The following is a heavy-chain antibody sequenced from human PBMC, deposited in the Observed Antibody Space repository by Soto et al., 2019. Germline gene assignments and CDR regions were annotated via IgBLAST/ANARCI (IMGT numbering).Heavy chain of an antibody. V-gene: IGHV4-39*01. D-gene: IGHD6-19*01. J-gene: IGHJ5*02. CDR3: ARGYSSGWPGCRFDP. CDR1: GGSISSSSYY. CDR2: IYYSGST. Sequence: EPLSLTCTDAGGSISSSSYYWGWIRQPPGKGREWIGSIYYSGSTYYNPSLKSRVTISVDTSKNQFSLKLSSVTAADTAVYYCARGYSSGWPGCRFDPWGQGTLVTVSS.